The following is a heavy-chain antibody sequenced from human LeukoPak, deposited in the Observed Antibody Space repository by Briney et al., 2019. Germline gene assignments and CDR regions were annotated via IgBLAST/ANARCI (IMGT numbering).Heavy chain of an antibody. V-gene: IGHV4-34*01. Sequence: PSETLSLTCAVYGGSFSGYYWTWIRQPPGKGLEWIGEINHSGSTNYNPSLKSRVTISVDTSKNQFSLKLSSVTAADTAVYYCARCSSGWYALPGYYYYYMDVWGKGTTVTVSS. CDR1: GGSFSGYY. D-gene: IGHD6-19*01. J-gene: IGHJ6*03. CDR3: ARCSSGWYALPGYYYYYMDV. CDR2: INHSGST.